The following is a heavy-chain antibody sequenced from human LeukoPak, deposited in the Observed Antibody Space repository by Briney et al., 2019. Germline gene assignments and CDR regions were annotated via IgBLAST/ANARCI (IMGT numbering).Heavy chain of an antibody. CDR3: ARDGGASGSGSYYYGMDV. D-gene: IGHD3-10*01. CDR2: IYSGGST. CDR1: GFTVSSNY. Sequence: GGSLRLSCAASGFTVSSNYMSWVRQAPGKGLVWVSVIYSGGSTYYADSVKGRFTISRDNSKNTLYLQMNSLRAEDTAVYYCARDGGASGSGSYYYGMDVWGQGTTVTVSS. V-gene: IGHV3-66*01. J-gene: IGHJ6*02.